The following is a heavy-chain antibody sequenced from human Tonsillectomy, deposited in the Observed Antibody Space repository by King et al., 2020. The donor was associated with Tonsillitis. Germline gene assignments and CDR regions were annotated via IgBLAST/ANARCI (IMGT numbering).Heavy chain of an antibody. CDR1: GFIFSTYA. V-gene: IGHV3-23*04. CDR3: ATELGINFDY. Sequence: VQLVESGGGLVQPGGSLRLSCAASGFIFSTYAMSWVRQAPGKGLDWVSGISPGGDNTYYADLLKGRFSISSDNSKNTLSLQMDSLSAEDTAIYYCATELGINFDYWGQGTLVTVSS. CDR2: ISPGGDNT. J-gene: IGHJ4*02. D-gene: IGHD7-27*01.